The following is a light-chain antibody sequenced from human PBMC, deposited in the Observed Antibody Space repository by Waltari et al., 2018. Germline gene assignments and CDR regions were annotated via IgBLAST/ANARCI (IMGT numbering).Light chain of an antibody. J-gene: IGLJ3*02. CDR1: SSDVGGSNH. V-gene: IGLV2-14*03. Sequence: QSALTQPASVSGSPGESITIPCTGTSSDVGGSNHVSWYQHHPGKAPKLILHDVNKRPSGVSNRFSGSKSDTTASLTISGLQAEDEADYYCNSFTDTASWVFGGGTNLTVL. CDR2: DVN. CDR3: NSFTDTASWV.